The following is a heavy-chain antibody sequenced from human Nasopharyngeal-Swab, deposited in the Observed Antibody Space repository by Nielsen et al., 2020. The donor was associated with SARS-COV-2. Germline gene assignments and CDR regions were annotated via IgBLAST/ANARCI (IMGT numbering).Heavy chain of an antibody. D-gene: IGHD6-13*01. J-gene: IGHJ4*02. V-gene: IGHV3-23*01. Sequence: GESLKISCAASGFTFSTYPMTWVRQTPGRGLEWVSTISVSGDYTYYADSAKGRFSISRDNSKSTLYLQMNSLRAEDTAVYYCAKHAAYTNSWHHFDYWGQGTLVTVSS. CDR2: ISVSGDYT. CDR1: GFTFSTYP. CDR3: AKHAAYTNSWHHFDY.